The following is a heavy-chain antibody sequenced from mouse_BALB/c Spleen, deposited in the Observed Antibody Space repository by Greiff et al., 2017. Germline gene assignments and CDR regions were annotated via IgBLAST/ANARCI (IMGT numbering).Heavy chain of an antibody. J-gene: IGHJ2*01. D-gene: IGHD1-1*01. CDR1: GFTFSSYG. CDR3: ARQRGITTVVDYFDY. Sequence: EVQGVESGGDLVKPGGSLKLSCAASGFTFSSYGMSWVRQTPDKRLEWVATISSGGSYTYYPDSVKGRFTISRDNAKNTLYLQMSSLKSEDTAMYYCARQRGITTVVDYFDYWGQGTTLTVSS. CDR2: ISSGGSYT. V-gene: IGHV5-6*01.